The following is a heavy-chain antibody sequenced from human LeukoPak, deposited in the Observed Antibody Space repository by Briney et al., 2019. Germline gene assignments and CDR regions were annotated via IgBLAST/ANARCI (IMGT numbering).Heavy chain of an antibody. Sequence: PSETLSLTCNVAGVPISIYHSSWGRQAPGKGLEWIGYISYSGETNYNPSLKSRVTISQDTSTNQFTLKLTSVTAADTAINYCASTPNENFFDYWGQGTLVTVSS. CDR2: ISYSGET. V-gene: IGHV4-59*01. J-gene: IGHJ4*02. CDR1: GVPISIYH. D-gene: IGHD2-15*01. CDR3: ASTPNENFFDY.